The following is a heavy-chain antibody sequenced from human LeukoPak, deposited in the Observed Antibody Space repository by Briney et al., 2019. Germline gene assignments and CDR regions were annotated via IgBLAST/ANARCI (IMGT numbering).Heavy chain of an antibody. Sequence: ASVKVSCKSSGGSFSTYAVNWVRQAPGQGLEWMGRLIPVLGMSHYAPGFHGRVTLTADRSTNTAYMELDRLTSDDTAVYFCARDRGGGFDLAFFDHWGQGTLVTVSS. CDR2: LIPVLGMS. V-gene: IGHV1-69*04. J-gene: IGHJ4*02. CDR1: GGSFSTYA. CDR3: ARDRGGGFDLAFFDH. D-gene: IGHD5-12*01.